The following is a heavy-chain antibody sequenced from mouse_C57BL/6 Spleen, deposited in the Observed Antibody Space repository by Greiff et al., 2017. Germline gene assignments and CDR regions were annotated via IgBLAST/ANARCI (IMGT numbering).Heavy chain of an antibody. J-gene: IGHJ2*01. Sequence: QVQLKQPGAEFVKPGASVKMSCKASGYTFTSYWITWVKQRPGQGLEWIGDIYPGSGSTNYNEKFKSKATLTVDTSSSTAYMQLSSLTSEDSVVYYCARDYGSSSFDNWGQGTTLTVSS. CDR3: ARDYGSSSFDN. CDR2: IYPGSGST. D-gene: IGHD1-1*01. CDR1: GYTFTSYW. V-gene: IGHV1-55*01.